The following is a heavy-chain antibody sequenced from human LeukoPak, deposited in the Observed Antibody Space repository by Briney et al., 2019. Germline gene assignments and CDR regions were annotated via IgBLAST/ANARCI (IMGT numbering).Heavy chain of an antibody. D-gene: IGHD3-3*01. CDR2: IYYSGST. J-gene: IGHJ5*02. V-gene: IGHV4-39*07. Sequence: SETLSLTCTVSGGAISGRRDYWGWIRQPPGKGLEWIASIYYSGSTHYNPSLKSRVTISVDTSKNQFSLKLSSVTAADTAVYYCARGGSDYDFWSGYYSHNWFDPWGQGTLVTVSS. CDR3: ARGGSDYDFWSGYYSHNWFDP. CDR1: GGAISGRRDY.